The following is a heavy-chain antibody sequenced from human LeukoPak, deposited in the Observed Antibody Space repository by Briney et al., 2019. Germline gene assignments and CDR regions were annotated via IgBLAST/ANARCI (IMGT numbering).Heavy chain of an antibody. CDR2: IRYDGSNK. Sequence: GGSLRLSCAASGFTFSSYGMHWVRQAPGKGLEWVAFIRYDGSNKYYADSVKGRFTISRDNSKNTLYLQMNSLRAEDTAVYYCAKDGDLGYCSSTSCLRGTYFDYWGQGTLVTVSS. J-gene: IGHJ4*02. CDR3: AKDGDLGYCSSTSCLRGTYFDY. D-gene: IGHD2-2*01. V-gene: IGHV3-30*02. CDR1: GFTFSSYG.